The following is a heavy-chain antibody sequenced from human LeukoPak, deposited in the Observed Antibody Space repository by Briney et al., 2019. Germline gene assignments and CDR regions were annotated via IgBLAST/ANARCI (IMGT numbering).Heavy chain of an antibody. CDR1: GGSFSGYY. J-gene: IGHJ6*02. D-gene: IGHD3-10*01. CDR3: ARGHYYGSGTPDGMDV. Sequence: SETLSLTCAVYGGSFSGYYWSWIRQPPGKGLEWIGEINHSGSTNYNPSLKSRVTISVGTSKNQFSLKLSSVTAADTAVYYCARGHYYGSGTPDGMDVWGQGTTVTVSS. V-gene: IGHV4-34*01. CDR2: INHSGST.